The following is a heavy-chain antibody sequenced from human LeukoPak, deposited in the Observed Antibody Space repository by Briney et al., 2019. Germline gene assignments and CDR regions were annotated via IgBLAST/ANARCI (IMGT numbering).Heavy chain of an antibody. CDR2: IYYSGST. CDR1: GGSISSHY. J-gene: IGHJ6*03. V-gene: IGHV4-59*11. D-gene: IGHD2-8*01. Sequence: SETLSLTCTVSGGSISSHYWSWIRQPPGKGLEWIGYIYYSGSTNYNPSLKSRVTISVDTSKNQFSLKLSSVTAADTAVYYCARNSMVYAGYYYYYYMDVWGKGTTVTVSS. CDR3: ARNSMVYAGYYYYYYMDV.